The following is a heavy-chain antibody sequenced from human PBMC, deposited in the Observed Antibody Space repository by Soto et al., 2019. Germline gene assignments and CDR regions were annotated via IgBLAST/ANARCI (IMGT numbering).Heavy chain of an antibody. Sequence: HPGGSLRLSCAASGFTFSSYGMHWVRQAPGKGLEWVAVIWYDGSNKYYADSVKGRFTISRDNSKNTLYLQMNSLRAEDTAVYYCARDTNRELIDYWGQGTLVTVS. D-gene: IGHD1-26*01. CDR3: ARDTNRELIDY. J-gene: IGHJ4*02. CDR1: GFTFSSYG. CDR2: IWYDGSNK. V-gene: IGHV3-33*01.